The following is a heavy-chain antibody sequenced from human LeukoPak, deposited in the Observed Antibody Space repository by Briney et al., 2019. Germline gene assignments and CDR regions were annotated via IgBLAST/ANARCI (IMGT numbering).Heavy chain of an antibody. CDR2: IYYSGST. J-gene: IGHJ6*03. CDR1: GGSISSYY. Sequence: PSETLSLTCTVSGGSISSYYWSWIRQPPGKGLEWIGYIYYSGSTNYNPSLKSRVTISVDASKNQFSLKLSSVTAADTAVYYCARDLEETNSMEVWGNGTTVTVSS. CDR3: ARDLEETNSMEV. D-gene: IGHD1/OR15-1a*01. V-gene: IGHV4-59*01.